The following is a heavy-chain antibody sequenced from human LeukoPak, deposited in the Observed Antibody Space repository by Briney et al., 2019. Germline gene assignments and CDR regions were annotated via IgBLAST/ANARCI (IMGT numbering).Heavy chain of an antibody. CDR3: AKTPYNTVWYPFDY. J-gene: IGHJ4*02. CDR2: VTGSGDST. CDR1: GFTFSSYA. D-gene: IGHD6-19*01. Sequence: PGGSLRLSCAASGFTFSSYAMSWVRQAPGKGLVWVSIVTGSGDSTYYADSVRGRFTISRDNSKNTLHLQMNGLRAEDTAVYYCAKTPYNTVWYPFDYWGQGTLVTVSS. V-gene: IGHV3-23*01.